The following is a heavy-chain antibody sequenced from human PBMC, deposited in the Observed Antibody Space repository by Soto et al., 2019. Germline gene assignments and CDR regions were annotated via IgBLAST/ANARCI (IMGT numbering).Heavy chain of an antibody. CDR1: GGSISSYY. J-gene: IGHJ5*02. CDR2: IYYSGST. V-gene: IGHV4-59*08. CDR3: VRHAAYCKNAVCYTRWFDP. D-gene: IGHD2-8*01. Sequence: SETLSLTCTVSGGSISSYYWSWIRQPPGKGLEWIGYIYYSGSTNYNPPLKSRVTISVDTSRNQFSLKLNSVTAADTAVYYCVRHAAYCKNAVCYTRWFDPWGQGTLVTVSS.